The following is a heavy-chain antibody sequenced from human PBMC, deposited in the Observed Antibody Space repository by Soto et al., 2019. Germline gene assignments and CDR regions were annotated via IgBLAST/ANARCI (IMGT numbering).Heavy chain of an antibody. V-gene: IGHV4-34*01. CDR2: INHSGST. D-gene: IGHD2-8*02. Sequence: ETLSLSCAVYGGSFSGYYWTWIRQPPGTGLEWIGEINHSGSTNYNPSLKSRVTISVDTSKNQFSLKLTSVTAADTAVYYCARDKITGLFDYWGQRTLVTVSS. J-gene: IGHJ4*02. CDR1: GGSFSGYY. CDR3: ARDKITGLFDY.